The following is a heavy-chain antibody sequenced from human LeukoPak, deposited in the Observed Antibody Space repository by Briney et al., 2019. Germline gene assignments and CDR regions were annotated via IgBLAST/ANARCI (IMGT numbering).Heavy chain of an antibody. J-gene: IGHJ4*02. CDR1: GGSISSYY. D-gene: IGHD3-10*01. V-gene: IGHV4-4*07. Sequence: SETLSLTCTVSGGSISSYYWSWIRQPAGKGLEWIGRIYTSGGTNYNPSLKSRVTMSVDTSKNQFSLKLSSVTAADTAVYYCARETPSYYYYGSGSPTPFGYWGQGTLVTVSS. CDR3: ARETPSYYYYGSGSPTPFGY. CDR2: IYTSGGT.